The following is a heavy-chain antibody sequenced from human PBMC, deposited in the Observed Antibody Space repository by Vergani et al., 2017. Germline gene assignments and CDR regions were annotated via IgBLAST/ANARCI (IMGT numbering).Heavy chain of an antibody. CDR1: GGSLSSSSYY. CDR2: IYYSGST. J-gene: IGHJ3*02. CDR3: ARVPRAYCGGDCPHAFDI. Sequence: QLQLQESGPGLVKPSETLSLTCTVSGGSLSSSSYYWGWIRQPPGKGLEWIGSIYYSGSTYYNPSLKSRVTISVDTSKNQFSLKLSSVTAADTAVYYCARVPRAYCGGDCPHAFDIWGQGTMVTVSS. D-gene: IGHD2-21*01. V-gene: IGHV4-39*01.